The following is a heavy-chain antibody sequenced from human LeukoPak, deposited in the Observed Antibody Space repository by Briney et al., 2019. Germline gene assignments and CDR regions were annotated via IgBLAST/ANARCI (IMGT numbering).Heavy chain of an antibody. CDR1: GFTFSSYG. Sequence: GGSLRLSCAASGFTFSSYGMHWVRQAPGKGLEWVAFIRYDGSNKYYADSVKGRFTISRDNSKNTLYLQMNSLRAEDTAVYYCVKVGMATTDYWGQGTLVTVSS. D-gene: IGHD5-24*01. J-gene: IGHJ4*02. CDR2: IRYDGSNK. CDR3: VKVGMATTDY. V-gene: IGHV3-30*02.